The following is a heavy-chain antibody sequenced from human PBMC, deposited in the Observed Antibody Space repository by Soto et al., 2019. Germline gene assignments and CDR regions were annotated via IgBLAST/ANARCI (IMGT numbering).Heavy chain of an antibody. CDR2: IKWSSHAGAI. J-gene: IGHJ4*02. CDR1: GFSFSNAW. D-gene: IGHD2-15*01. Sequence: EVQLVESGGGLVKPGGSLRLSCVASGFSFSNAWMNWVRQAPGKGLEWVGSIKWSSHAGAIDYAAPVKGRFTISRDDSKNTLYLQLNSLTTEDTAVYYCTRGGPLGNYFDYWGQGTLVTVSS. V-gene: IGHV3-15*07. CDR3: TRGGPLGNYFDY.